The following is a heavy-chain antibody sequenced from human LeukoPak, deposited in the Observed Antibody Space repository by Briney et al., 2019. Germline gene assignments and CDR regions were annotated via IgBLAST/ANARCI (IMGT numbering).Heavy chain of an antibody. V-gene: IGHV5-51*01. J-gene: IGHJ4*02. CDR2: IYPGDSDT. Sequence: GESLKISCKGSGYSFTSYWIGWVRQMPGKGLEWMGIIYPGDSDTRYSPSFQGQVTISADKSISTAYLQWSGLKASDTATYYCARLLRDYGDHLDYWGQGTLVTVSS. CDR3: ARLLRDYGDHLDY. D-gene: IGHD4/OR15-4a*01. CDR1: GYSFTSYW.